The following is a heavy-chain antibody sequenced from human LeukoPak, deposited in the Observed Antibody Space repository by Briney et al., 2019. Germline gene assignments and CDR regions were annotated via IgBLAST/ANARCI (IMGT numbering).Heavy chain of an antibody. CDR3: ARDSWHYYDSSGYSDY. CDR1: GGTFSSYA. Sequence: SVKVSCKASGGTFSSYAISWVRQAPGQGLEWMGRIIPILGIANYAQKFQGRVTITADKSTSTAHMELSSLRSEDTAVYYCARDSWHYYDSSGYSDYWGQGTLVTVSS. D-gene: IGHD3-22*01. V-gene: IGHV1-69*04. J-gene: IGHJ4*02. CDR2: IIPILGIA.